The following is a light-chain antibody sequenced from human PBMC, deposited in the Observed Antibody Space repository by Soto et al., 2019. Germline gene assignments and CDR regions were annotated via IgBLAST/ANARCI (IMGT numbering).Light chain of an antibody. J-gene: IGLJ1*01. CDR2: SND. V-gene: IGLV1-44*01. CDR1: SSSIGSTT. CDR3: AAWDDSLNGYV. Sequence: QSALTQPPSASGTPGQRVTISCSGSSSSIGSTTVAWYQQLPGTTPKLLLFSNDQRPSGVPDRFSGSKSGTSASLAISGLQSEDEAEYYCAAWDDSLNGYVFGTGTKLTVL.